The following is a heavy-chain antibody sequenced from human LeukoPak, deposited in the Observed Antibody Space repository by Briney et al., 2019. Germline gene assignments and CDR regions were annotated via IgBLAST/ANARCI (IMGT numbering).Heavy chain of an antibody. J-gene: IGHJ6*02. CDR1: GGSFSDYY. V-gene: IGHV4-34*01. CDR2: IDHREST. CDR3: ASRMYYYYGMDV. Sequence: SETLSVTCAVYGGSFSDYYWSWIRQPPGKGLEWIGEIDHRESTTYNPSLKSRVTISVGTSKNQFSLKLNSVTAADTAVYYCASRMYYYYGMDVWGQGTTVIVSS.